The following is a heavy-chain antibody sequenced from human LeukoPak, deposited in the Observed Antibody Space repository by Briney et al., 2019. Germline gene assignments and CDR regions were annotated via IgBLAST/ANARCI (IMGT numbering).Heavy chain of an antibody. CDR2: INPNSGGT. J-gene: IGHJ4*02. CDR3: ARLLWFGETHFDY. Sequence: ASVKVSCKASGYTFTGYYMRWVRQAPGQGLEWMGWINPNSGGTNYAQKFQGRVTMTRDTSISTAYMELSRLRSDDTAVYYCARLLWFGETHFDYWGQGTLVTVSS. V-gene: IGHV1-2*02. CDR1: GYTFTGYY. D-gene: IGHD3-10*01.